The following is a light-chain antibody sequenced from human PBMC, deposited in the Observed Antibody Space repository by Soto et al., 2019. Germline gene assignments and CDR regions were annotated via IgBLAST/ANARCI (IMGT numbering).Light chain of an antibody. Sequence: QPVLTQPPSVSEAPGQRVTISCTGSSSNIGAGYEAHWYQQVPGTAPKLLIYENNNRPSGVPDRFSGSKSGTSASLAITGLQAEDEAEYYCHSYDSSLSGYVFGTGTKVTVL. CDR1: SSNIGAGYE. J-gene: IGLJ1*01. CDR3: HSYDSSLSGYV. V-gene: IGLV1-40*01. CDR2: ENN.